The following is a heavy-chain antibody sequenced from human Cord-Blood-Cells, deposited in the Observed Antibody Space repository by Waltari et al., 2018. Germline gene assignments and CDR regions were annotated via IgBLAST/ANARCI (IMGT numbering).Heavy chain of an antibody. J-gene: IGHJ3*02. D-gene: IGHD1-7*01. CDR1: GYTPTELS. Sequence: QVQLVQSGAEVKKPGASVKVSCKVSGYTPTELSMHWVRQATGKGLEWMGGFDTEDGETIYAQKFQCRVTMTEDTSTDTAYMELSSLRSEDTAVYYCATSLTGTTKGDAFDIWGQGTMVTVSS. CDR2: FDTEDGET. CDR3: ATSLTGTTKGDAFDI. V-gene: IGHV1-24*01.